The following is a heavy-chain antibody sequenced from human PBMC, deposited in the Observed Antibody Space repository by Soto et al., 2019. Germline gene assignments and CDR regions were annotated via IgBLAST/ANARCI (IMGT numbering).Heavy chain of an antibody. CDR1: GYTFTNYV. D-gene: IGHD1-20*01. J-gene: IGHJ4*02. CDR3: AREVPYNY. CDR2: IIAYNGNT. Sequence: GASVKFSCKTSGYTFTNYVINWVRQAPGQGLERMGWIIAYNGNTNYAQKLQGRVTMTTDTSTTTAYLELRSLSSDDTNVYYCAREVPYNYWGLGTLVTVSS. V-gene: IGHV1-18*01.